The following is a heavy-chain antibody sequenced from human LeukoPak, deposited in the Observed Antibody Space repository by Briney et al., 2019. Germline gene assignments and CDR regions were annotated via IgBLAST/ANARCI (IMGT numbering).Heavy chain of an antibody. Sequence: GGSLRLSCASSRFTFSSYSMNWVRQAPGKGLEWVSSISSSSSYIYYADSVKGRFTISRDNAKNSLYLQMNSLRAEDTAVYYCARDQGDAPYYYDSSGYYYDYWGQGTLVTVSS. CDR3: ARDQGDAPYYYDSSGYYYDY. CDR2: ISSSSSYI. CDR1: RFTFSSYS. J-gene: IGHJ4*02. D-gene: IGHD3-22*01. V-gene: IGHV3-21*01.